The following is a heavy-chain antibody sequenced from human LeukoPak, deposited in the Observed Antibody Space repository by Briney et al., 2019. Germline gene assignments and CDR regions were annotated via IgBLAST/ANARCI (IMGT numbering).Heavy chain of an antibody. Sequence: SETLSLTCSVSSGSISNSNYYWGWIRQPPGKGLEWIGSIFYSGSTFYNPSLKSRVTISADTSKNQFSLKVNSVTAADTAVYYCARGAGWLIDYWGQGILVTVSS. CDR2: IFYSGST. CDR3: ARGAGWLIDY. J-gene: IGHJ4*02. CDR1: SGSISNSNYY. V-gene: IGHV4-39*07. D-gene: IGHD3-16*01.